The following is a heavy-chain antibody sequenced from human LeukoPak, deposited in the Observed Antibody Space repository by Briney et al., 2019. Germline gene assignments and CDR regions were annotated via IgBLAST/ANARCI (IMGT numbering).Heavy chain of an antibody. CDR3: ARDRGAYSSSWYSGDNWFDP. Sequence: SETLSLTCTVSSGSITSYYWSWIRQPPGKGLEWIGYIYYSGSTNYNPSLKSRVTISVDTSKNQFSLKLSSVTAADTAVYYCARDRGAYSSSWYSGDNWFDPWGQGTLVTVSS. J-gene: IGHJ5*02. V-gene: IGHV4-59*01. D-gene: IGHD6-13*01. CDR1: SGSITSYY. CDR2: IYYSGST.